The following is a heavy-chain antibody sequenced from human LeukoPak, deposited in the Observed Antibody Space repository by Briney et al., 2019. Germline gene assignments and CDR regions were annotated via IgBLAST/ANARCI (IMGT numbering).Heavy chain of an antibody. CDR1: GFTFSSYN. V-gene: IGHV3-48*01. Sequence: GGSLRLSCAASGFTFSSYNMNWVRQAPGKGLEWVSYISSSSSTIYYADSVKGRFTISRDNAKNSLYLQMNSLRAEDTAVYYCARGRSGRTNISCYLNAFDIWGQGTMVTVSS. CDR3: ARGRSGRTNISCYLNAFDI. J-gene: IGHJ3*02. D-gene: IGHD2-2*01. CDR2: ISSSSSTI.